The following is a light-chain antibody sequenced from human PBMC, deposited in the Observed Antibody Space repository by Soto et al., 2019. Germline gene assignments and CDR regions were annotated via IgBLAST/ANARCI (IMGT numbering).Light chain of an antibody. J-gene: IGLJ3*02. Sequence: QSVLTQPASVSGSPGQSITISCTGTNSDVGGYNYVAWYQQHPGTAPKLMFYEVTNRPPGVSNRFSGSKSGNTAFLTISGLQAEDEADYYCSSYTTNSTLVFGGGTKVTVL. V-gene: IGLV2-14*01. CDR2: EVT. CDR1: NSDVGGYNY. CDR3: SSYTTNSTLV.